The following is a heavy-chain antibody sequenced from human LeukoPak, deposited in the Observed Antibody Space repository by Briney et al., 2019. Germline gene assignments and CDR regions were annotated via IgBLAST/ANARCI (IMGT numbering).Heavy chain of an antibody. D-gene: IGHD3-22*01. CDR3: ARRSGSGYNYFDS. CDR2: IYHGGNT. J-gene: IGHJ4*02. CDR1: GYSISSGYY. V-gene: IGHV4-38-2*01. Sequence: SETLSLTCAVTGYSISSGYYCGWIRQPPGKGLEWIGIIYHGGNTYYNPSLKSRVTISVDTSSNHFSLTLSSVTAADTAVYYCARRSGSGYNYFDSWGQGTLVTVSS.